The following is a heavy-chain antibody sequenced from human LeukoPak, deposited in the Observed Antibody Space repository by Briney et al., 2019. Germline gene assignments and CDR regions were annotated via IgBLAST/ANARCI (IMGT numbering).Heavy chain of an antibody. V-gene: IGHV4-61*02. CDR1: GGSINSGGYY. CDR3: ARDRFYSRSGSYQIFDS. J-gene: IGHJ4*02. Sequence: SETLSLTCTVSGGSINSGGYYWSWIRQSAGKGLEWIGRIYTSGSTNYSPSLRSRVTISVDTSKNEFSLKLSSVTAADTAVYYCARDRFYSRSGSYQIFDSWGQGTLVTVSS. D-gene: IGHD3-10*01. CDR2: IYTSGST.